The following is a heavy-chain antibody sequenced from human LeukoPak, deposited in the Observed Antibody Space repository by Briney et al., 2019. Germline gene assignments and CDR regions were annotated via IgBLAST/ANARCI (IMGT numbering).Heavy chain of an antibody. V-gene: IGHV4-59*08. D-gene: IGHD5-24*01. CDR2: IYYSGST. CDR3: ARAQRWLQLLLDY. Sequence: KPSETLSLTCTVSGGSISSYYWSWIRQPPGKGLEWIGYIYYSGSTNYNPSLKSRVTISVDTSKNQFSLKLSSVTAADTAVYYCARAQRWLQLLLDYWGQGTLVTVSS. J-gene: IGHJ4*02. CDR1: GGSISSYY.